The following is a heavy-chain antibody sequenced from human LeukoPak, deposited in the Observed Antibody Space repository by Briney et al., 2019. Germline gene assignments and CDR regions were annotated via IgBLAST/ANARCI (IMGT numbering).Heavy chain of an antibody. V-gene: IGHV3-23*01. J-gene: IGHJ3*02. CDR3: ARSLNDAFDI. Sequence: GGSLRLSCAASGLTFSSYAMSWVRQAPGKGLEWVSAISGSGGSTYYADSVKGRFTISRDNSKNTLYLQMNSLRAEDTAVYYCARSLNDAFDIWGQWTMVTVSS. CDR2: ISGSGGST. CDR1: GLTFSSYA.